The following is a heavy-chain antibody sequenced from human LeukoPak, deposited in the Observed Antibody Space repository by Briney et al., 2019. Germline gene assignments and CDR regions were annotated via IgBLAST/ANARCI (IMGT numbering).Heavy chain of an antibody. J-gene: IGHJ5*02. CDR1: GFSFSSYW. V-gene: IGHV3-74*01. CDR3: TRRVDASRWYDP. D-gene: IGHD2-15*01. CDR2: ISNDGTTT. Sequence: GGSLRLSCAASGFSFSSYWMHWVRQAPGEGLVWVSCISNDGTTTIYADSVKGRFTISRDNAKNMVYLEMNSLRVDDTAVYYCTRRVDASRWYDPWGQGTLVTV.